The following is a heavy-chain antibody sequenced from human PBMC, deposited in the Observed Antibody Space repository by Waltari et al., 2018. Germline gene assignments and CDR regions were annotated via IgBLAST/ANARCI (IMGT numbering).Heavy chain of an antibody. D-gene: IGHD3-16*02. J-gene: IGHJ4*02. CDR2: INHSGST. CDR3: ARGNYYVWGSYRSPDFDY. Sequence: QVQLQQWGAGLLKPSETLSLTCAVYGGSFSGYYWSWIRQPTGQGLEWIGEINHSGSTNYNPSLKSRVTISVDTSKNQFSLKLSSVTAADTAVYYCARGNYYVWGSYRSPDFDYWGQGTLVTVSS. V-gene: IGHV4-34*01. CDR1: GGSFSGYY.